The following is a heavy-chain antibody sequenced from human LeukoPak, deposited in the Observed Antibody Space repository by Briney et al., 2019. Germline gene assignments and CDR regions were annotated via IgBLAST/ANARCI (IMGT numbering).Heavy chain of an antibody. J-gene: IGHJ4*01. CDR2: FDPKEGER. D-gene: IGHD2-2*01. Sequence: GSVKVSCKVSGDTLTELSMHWVRQAPGKGLEWMGGFDPKEGERVYAQNFQGRFTMTEDTSSGTAYMELNSLRSEDTAVYYCTTREIVVEPAATSLVRGVLWRSDFWGHGTLVTVSS. V-gene: IGHV1-24*01. CDR3: TTREIVVEPAATSLVRGVLWRSDF. CDR1: GDTLTELS.